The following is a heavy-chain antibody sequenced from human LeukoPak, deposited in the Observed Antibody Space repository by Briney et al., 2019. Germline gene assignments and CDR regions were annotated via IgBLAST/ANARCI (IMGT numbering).Heavy chain of an antibody. D-gene: IGHD2-8*01. CDR3: ARSWVKAMLYSH. Sequence: KPGGSLRLSCGASGFSFRSYWMSWVRQAPGKGLEWVANINQDGREKYYVDSVKGRFTISRDNAKNSLYLHMNGLSAEETAVYYSARSWVKAMLYSHWGPGNLVTVSS. J-gene: IGHJ4*02. CDR1: GFSFRSYW. CDR2: INQDGREK. V-gene: IGHV3-7*03.